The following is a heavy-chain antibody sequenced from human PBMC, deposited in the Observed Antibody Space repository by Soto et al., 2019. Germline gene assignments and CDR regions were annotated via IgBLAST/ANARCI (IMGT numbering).Heavy chain of an antibody. CDR1: GFTFGSYG. Sequence: QVQLVESGGGVVQPGRSLRLSCAASGFTFGSYGIHWVRQAPGKGLEGEAVIWYDGSNKYYADSVKGRFTISRDNSKNTLYLQMNSLRAEDTAVYYCARTSIAARGYYYYGMDVWGQGTTVTVSS. CDR2: IWYDGSNK. J-gene: IGHJ6*02. CDR3: ARTSIAARGYYYYGMDV. V-gene: IGHV3-33*01. D-gene: IGHD6-6*01.